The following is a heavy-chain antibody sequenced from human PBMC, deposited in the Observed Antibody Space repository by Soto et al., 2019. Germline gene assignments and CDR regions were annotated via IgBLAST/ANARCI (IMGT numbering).Heavy chain of an antibody. Sequence: SVKVSCKASGGTFSSYAISWVRQAPGQGLEWMGGIIPIFGTANYAQKFQGRVTITADKSTSTAYMELSSLRSEDTAVYYCASRFGESRYYYYYYGMDVWGQGTTVTVSS. V-gene: IGHV1-69*06. CDR3: ASRFGESRYYYYYYGMDV. CDR1: GGTFSSYA. CDR2: IIPIFGTA. D-gene: IGHD3-10*01. J-gene: IGHJ6*02.